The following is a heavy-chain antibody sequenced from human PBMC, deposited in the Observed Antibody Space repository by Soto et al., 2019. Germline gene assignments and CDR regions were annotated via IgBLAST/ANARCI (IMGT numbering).Heavy chain of an antibody. CDR3: ARDLYSSSARYFDY. V-gene: IGHV3-21*01. D-gene: IGHD6-6*01. Sequence: PGGSLRLSCAASGFTFSSYSMNWARQAPGKGLEWVSSISSSSSYIYYADSVKGRLTISRDNAKNSLYLQMNSLRAEDTAVYYCARDLYSSSARYFDYWGQGTLLTVSS. CDR2: ISSSSSYI. J-gene: IGHJ4*02. CDR1: GFTFSSYS.